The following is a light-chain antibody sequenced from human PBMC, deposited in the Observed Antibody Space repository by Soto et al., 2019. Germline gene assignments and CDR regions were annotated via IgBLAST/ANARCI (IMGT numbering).Light chain of an antibody. V-gene: IGKV1-5*03. J-gene: IGKJ4*01. CDR1: QSISSW. CDR3: QQANRFPLT. CDR2: KAS. Sequence: DIQMTQSPSTLSASVGDRVTITCRASQSISSWLACYQQKPGKAPKLLIYKASSLESGVPSRFSGSGSGRDFTLTTNNLQPEDFATYYCQQANRFPLTFGGGTKVDIK.